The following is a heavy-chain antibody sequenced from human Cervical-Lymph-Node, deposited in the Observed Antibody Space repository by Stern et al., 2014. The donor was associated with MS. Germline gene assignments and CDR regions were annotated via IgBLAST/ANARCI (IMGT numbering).Heavy chain of an antibody. J-gene: IGHJ4*02. CDR1: GFTFTTYG. V-gene: IGHV3-30*18. CDR2: ISYDGSNK. CDR3: AKMFGAYCNGGSCFSGFDY. Sequence: VQLMESGGGVVQPGGSLRLSCAASGFTFTTYGMHWVRQAPGKGLEWVAVISYDGSNKYYGDSVKGRFTISRDNSKNTLYLQMNSLRAEDTAVYYCAKMFGAYCNGGSCFSGFDYWGQGTLVTVSS. D-gene: IGHD2-15*01.